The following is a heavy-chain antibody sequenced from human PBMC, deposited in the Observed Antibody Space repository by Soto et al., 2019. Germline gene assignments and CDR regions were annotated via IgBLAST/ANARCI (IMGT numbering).Heavy chain of an antibody. Sequence: GGSLGLSCAASGFTFSSYSMNWVRQAPGKGLEWVSAISGSGGSTYYADSVKGRFTISRDNSKNTLYLQMNSLRAEDTAVYYCAKDYYGSGSYFNGPIDXWGQGTLVTVSS. D-gene: IGHD3-10*01. J-gene: IGHJ4*02. CDR3: AKDYYGSGSYFNGPIDX. CDR1: GFTFSSYS. V-gene: IGHV3-23*01. CDR2: ISGSGGST.